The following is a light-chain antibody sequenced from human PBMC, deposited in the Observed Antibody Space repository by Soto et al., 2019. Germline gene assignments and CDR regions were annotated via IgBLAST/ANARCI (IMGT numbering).Light chain of an antibody. CDR3: HLHSSSSPYT. Sequence: DIQMTQSPSTLSASVGDRVTITCRASQSISSWLAWYQQKPGKAPNLLIYKASTLGSGVPSRFSGGGSGTELTLTISSLQPDDLATYYCHLHSSSSPYTFGQGTKLEIK. CDR1: QSISSW. J-gene: IGKJ2*01. V-gene: IGKV1-5*03. CDR2: KAS.